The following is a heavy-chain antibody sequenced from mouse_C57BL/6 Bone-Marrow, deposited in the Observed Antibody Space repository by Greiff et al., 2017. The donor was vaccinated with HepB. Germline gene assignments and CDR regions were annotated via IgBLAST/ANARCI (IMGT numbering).Heavy chain of an antibody. CDR1: GYTFTDYA. CDR2: ISTYYGDA. Sequence: QVHVKQSGPELVRPGVSVKISCKGSGYTFTDYAMHWVKQSHAKSLEWIGVISTYYGDASYNQKFKDKATMTVDKSSSTAYMELARLTSEDSAVYYCATGRLLRGQYWYFDVWGTGTTVTVSS. J-gene: IGHJ1*03. CDR3: ATGRLLRGQYWYFDV. V-gene: IGHV1-67*01. D-gene: IGHD2-3*01.